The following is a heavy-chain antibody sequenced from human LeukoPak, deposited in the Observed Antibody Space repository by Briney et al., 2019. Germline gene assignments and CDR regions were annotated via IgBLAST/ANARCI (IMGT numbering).Heavy chain of an antibody. D-gene: IGHD3-22*01. CDR3: ARDPYDSGDRYYGAFDI. V-gene: IGHV3-30-3*01. Sequence: GRSLRLSCAASGFTFSSYAMHWVRQAPGKGLEWVAVISYDGSNKYYADSVKGRFTISRDNAKNSLYLEMNSLRAEDTAVYYCARDPYDSGDRYYGAFDIWGQGTMVTVSS. J-gene: IGHJ3*02. CDR1: GFTFSSYA. CDR2: ISYDGSNK.